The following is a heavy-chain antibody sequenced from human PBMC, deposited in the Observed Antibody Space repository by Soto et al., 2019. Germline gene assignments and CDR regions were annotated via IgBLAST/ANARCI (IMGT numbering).Heavy chain of an antibody. D-gene: IGHD7-27*01. J-gene: IGHJ6*02. CDR1: GYSFTTYS. CDR2: ITGGSGNT. V-gene: IGHV1-3*01. Sequence: QGQLVQAGAEVRKPGASVKVSCKASGYSFTTYSVHWVRQAPGQGLEWKGWITGGSGNTRYSQSLQGRVTITRDSSESTAYLELSSLRSEDTAVYYCARNLGTTPYDYHAMDVWGRGTSVTVSS. CDR3: ARNLGTTPYDYHAMDV.